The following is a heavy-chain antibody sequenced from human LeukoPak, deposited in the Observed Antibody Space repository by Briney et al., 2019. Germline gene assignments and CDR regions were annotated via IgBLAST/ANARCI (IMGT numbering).Heavy chain of an antibody. CDR3: ARGGGYSSSWYYY. CDR1: GYSISSGYY. D-gene: IGHD6-13*01. Sequence: SKTLSLTCTVSGYSISSGYYWGWIRQPPGKGLEWIGSIYHSGSTYYNPSLKSRVTISVDTSKNQFSLKLSSVTAADTAVYYCARGGGYSSSWYYYWGQGTLVTVSS. V-gene: IGHV4-38-2*02. J-gene: IGHJ4*02. CDR2: IYHSGST.